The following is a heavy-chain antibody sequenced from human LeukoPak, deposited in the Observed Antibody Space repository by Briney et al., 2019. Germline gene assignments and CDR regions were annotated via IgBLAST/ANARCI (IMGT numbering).Heavy chain of an antibody. V-gene: IGHV7-4-1*02. D-gene: IGHD2-8*01. Sequence: ASVKVSCKASGYTFTTYPINWVRQAPGQGLEWMGWIDTNTGSPTYAQGLTGRFVFALDTSVSTAFLQINSLKAEDTALYYCVRGIYTTGYFNYWGQGTLVTVSS. CDR1: GYTFTTYP. CDR3: VRGIYTTGYFNY. J-gene: IGHJ4*02. CDR2: IDTNTGSP.